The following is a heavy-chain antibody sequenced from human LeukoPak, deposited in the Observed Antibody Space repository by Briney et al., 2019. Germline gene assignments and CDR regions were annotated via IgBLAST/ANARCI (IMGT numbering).Heavy chain of an antibody. CDR2: ISWNSGSI. J-gene: IGHJ3*02. CDR1: GFTFTSYG. CDR3: AKDHSRGLGGAFDI. V-gene: IGHV3-9*01. Sequence: PGGSLRLSCVASGFTFTSYGMHWVRQAPGKGLVWVSGISWNSGSIGYADSVKGRFTISRDNAKNSLYLQMNSLRAEDTALYYCAKDHSRGLGGAFDIWGQGTMVTVSS. D-gene: IGHD3-16*01.